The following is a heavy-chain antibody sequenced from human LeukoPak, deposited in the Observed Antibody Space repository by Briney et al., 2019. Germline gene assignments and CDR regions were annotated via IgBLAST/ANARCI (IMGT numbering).Heavy chain of an antibody. Sequence: SVKVSCKASGGTFSSYAISWVRQAPGQGLEWMGRIIPIFGIANYAQKFQGRVTITADKSTSTAYMELSSLGSEDTAVYYCAREPESGAPDYWGQGTLVTVSS. CDR2: IIPIFGIA. V-gene: IGHV1-69*04. CDR1: GGTFSSYA. J-gene: IGHJ4*02. D-gene: IGHD3-10*01. CDR3: AREPESGAPDY.